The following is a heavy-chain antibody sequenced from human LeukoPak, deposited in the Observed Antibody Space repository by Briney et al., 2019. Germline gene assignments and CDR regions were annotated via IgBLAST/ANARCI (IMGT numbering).Heavy chain of an antibody. J-gene: IGHJ4*02. V-gene: IGHV4-34*01. CDR3: ARGGARHSMVRGEGFDY. Sequence: EASETLPLTCAVYGGSFSGYYWSWIRQPPGKGLEWIGEINHSGSTNYNPSLKSRVTISVDTSKNQFSLKLSSVTAADTAVYYCARGGARHSMVRGEGFDYWGQGTLVTVSS. CDR1: GGSFSGYY. CDR2: INHSGST. D-gene: IGHD3-10*01.